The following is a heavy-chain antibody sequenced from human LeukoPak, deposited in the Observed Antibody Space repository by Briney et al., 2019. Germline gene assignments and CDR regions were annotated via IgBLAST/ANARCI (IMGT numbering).Heavy chain of an antibody. CDR1: GFTFSTYS. J-gene: IGHJ4*02. V-gene: IGHV3-21*01. D-gene: IGHD3-22*01. Sequence: GGSLRLSCAASGFTFSTYSLNWVRQAPGKGLEWVSSISSSSSYIYYADSVKGRFTISRDNAKNSLYLQMNSLRAEDTAVYYCARDLGILYSYDTSGSSYFDYWGQGTLVTVSS. CDR2: ISSSSSYI. CDR3: ARDLGILYSYDTSGSSYFDY.